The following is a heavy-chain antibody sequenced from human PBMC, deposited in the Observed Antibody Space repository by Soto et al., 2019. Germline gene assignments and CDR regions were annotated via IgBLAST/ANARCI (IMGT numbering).Heavy chain of an antibody. CDR1: GYTFTSYD. Sequence: VKVSCKASGYTFTSYDINWVRQATGQGLEWMGWMNPNSGNTGYAQKFQGRVTMTRNTSISTAYMELSSLRSEDTAVYYCARGPYPVFYYSYYMDVWGKGTTVTVSS. J-gene: IGHJ6*03. CDR3: ARGPYPVFYYSYYMDV. V-gene: IGHV1-8*01. CDR2: MNPNSGNT.